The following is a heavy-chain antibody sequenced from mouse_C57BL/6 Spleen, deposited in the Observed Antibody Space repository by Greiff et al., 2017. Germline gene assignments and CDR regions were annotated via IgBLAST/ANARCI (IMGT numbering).Heavy chain of an antibody. D-gene: IGHD2-1*01. J-gene: IGHJ2*01. CDR3: ARAPYGNYDY. CDR2: INPGSGGT. CDR1: GYAFTNYL. V-gene: IGHV1-54*01. Sequence: VQLQESGAELVRPGTSVKVSCKASGYAFTNYLIEWVKQRPGQGLEWIGVINPGSGGTNYNEKFKGKATLTADKSSSTAYMQLSSLTSEDSAVYFCARAPYGNYDYWGQGTTLTVSS.